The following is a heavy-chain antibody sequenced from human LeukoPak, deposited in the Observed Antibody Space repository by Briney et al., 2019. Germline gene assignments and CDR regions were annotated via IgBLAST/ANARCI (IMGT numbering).Heavy chain of an antibody. CDR3: ARDQGPAATYFQH. D-gene: IGHD2-2*01. CDR2: INHSGST. V-gene: IGHV4-34*01. J-gene: IGHJ1*01. Sequence: SETLSLTCAVYGGSFSGYYWSWIRQPPGKGLEWIGEINHSGSTNYNPSLKSRVTISVDTSKNQFSLKLSSVTAADTAVYYCARDQGPAATYFQHWGQGTLVTVSS. CDR1: GGSFSGYY.